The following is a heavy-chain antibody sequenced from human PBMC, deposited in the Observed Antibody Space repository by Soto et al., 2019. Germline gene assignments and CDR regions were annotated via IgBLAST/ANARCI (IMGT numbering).Heavy chain of an antibody. CDR1: GGSISSGGYS. Sequence: QVQLQESGPGLVKPSQTLSLTCTVSGGSISSGGYSWSWIRLHPGKGLEWIGYIYYSGSTYYTPSLKRRVTISVDTSKNQFSLKLSSVTAADTAVYYCARGPPLGYWGQGTLVTVSS. CDR3: ARGPPLGY. CDR2: IYYSGST. J-gene: IGHJ4*02. V-gene: IGHV4-31*03.